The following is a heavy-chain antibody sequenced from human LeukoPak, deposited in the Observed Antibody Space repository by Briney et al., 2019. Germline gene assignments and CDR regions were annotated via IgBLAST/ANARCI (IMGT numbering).Heavy chain of an antibody. Sequence: SETLSLTCTVSGGSISSYYWSWIRQPPGKGLEWIGYIYYSGSTNYNPSLKSRVTVSVDISADMSTTRVSLNLKSVTAADMAIYYCARGPGHSFKYWGQGTRVTVSS. CDR3: ARGPGHSFKY. D-gene: IGHD1-1*01. CDR1: GGSISSYY. CDR2: IYYSGST. V-gene: IGHV4-59*12. J-gene: IGHJ4*02.